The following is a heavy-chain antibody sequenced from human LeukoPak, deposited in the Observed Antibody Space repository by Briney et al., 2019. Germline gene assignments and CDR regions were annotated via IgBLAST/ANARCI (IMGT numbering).Heavy chain of an antibody. Sequence: PGGSLRLSCTTSGFTFSSHAMRWVRQGQGKGLEWVSRISGNGDSTYHADSVKGRFTISRDNSENTLYLQMNSLTAEDTAIYSCAREYWESYLSYFDYWGQGILVTVSS. D-gene: IGHD3-16*02. J-gene: IGHJ4*02. CDR3: AREYWESYLSYFDY. CDR2: ISGNGDST. CDR1: GFTFSSHA. V-gene: IGHV3-23*01.